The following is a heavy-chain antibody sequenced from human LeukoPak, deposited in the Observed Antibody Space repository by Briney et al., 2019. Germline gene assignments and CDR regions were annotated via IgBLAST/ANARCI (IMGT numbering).Heavy chain of an antibody. Sequence: PSETLSLTCVVSDYSLSTGYYWAWIRQPPGKGLEWIGSIYHTGTTYYTPSPKSRVTISLDTSKNQFSLQLTSVTATDTAIYYCSRETLGGTKYFDYWGQGALVPVSS. V-gene: IGHV4-38-2*02. D-gene: IGHD1-26*01. CDR2: IYHTGTT. CDR1: DYSLSTGYY. CDR3: SRETLGGTKYFDY. J-gene: IGHJ4*02.